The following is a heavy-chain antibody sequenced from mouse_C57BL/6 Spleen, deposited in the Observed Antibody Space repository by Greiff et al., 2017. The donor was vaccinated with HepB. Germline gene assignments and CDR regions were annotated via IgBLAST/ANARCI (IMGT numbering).Heavy chain of an antibody. CDR1: GYTFTSYW. J-gene: IGHJ4*01. D-gene: IGHD4-1*01. CDR3: ARFWGGYAMDY. Sequence: VKLQQPGAELVRPGSSVKLSCKASGYTFTSYWMDWVKQRPGQGLEWIGNIYPSDSETHYNQKFKDKATLTVDKSSSTAYMQLSSLTSEDSAVYYCARFWGGYAMDYWGQGTSVTVSS. CDR2: IYPSDSET. V-gene: IGHV1-61*01.